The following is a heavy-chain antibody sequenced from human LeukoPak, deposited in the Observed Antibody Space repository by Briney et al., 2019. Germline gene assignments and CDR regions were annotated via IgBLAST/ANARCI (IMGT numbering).Heavy chain of an antibody. CDR2: IIPIFGTA. D-gene: IGHD6-19*01. J-gene: IGHJ4*02. CDR3: ASYFEYSSVY. V-gene: IGHV1-69*13. Sequence: SVKVSCKASGYTFTSYGISWVRQAPGQGLEWMGGIIPIFGTANYAQKFQGRVTITADESTSTAYMELSSLRSEDTAVYYCASYFEYSSVYWGQGTLVTVSS. CDR1: GYTFTSYG.